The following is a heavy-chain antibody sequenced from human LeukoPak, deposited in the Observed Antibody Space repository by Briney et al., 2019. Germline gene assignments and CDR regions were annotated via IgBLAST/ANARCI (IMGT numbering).Heavy chain of an antibody. V-gene: IGHV4-34*01. CDR3: ARGDVYYYDSSGYYHTGYYFDY. D-gene: IGHD3-22*01. Sequence: SETLSLTCTVSGGSISSYYWSWIRQPPGKGLEWIGEINHSGSTNYNPSLKSRVTISVDTSKNQFSLKLSSVTAADTAVYYCARGDVYYYDSSGYYHTGYYFDYWGQGTLVTVSS. CDR1: GGSISSYY. CDR2: INHSGST. J-gene: IGHJ4*02.